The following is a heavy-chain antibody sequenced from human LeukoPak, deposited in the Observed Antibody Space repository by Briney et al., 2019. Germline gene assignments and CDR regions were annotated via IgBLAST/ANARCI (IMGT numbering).Heavy chain of an antibody. CDR3: AREDLWGSGYFDY. CDR1: GFTVSSNY. V-gene: IGHV3-66*01. CDR2: IYSGGST. Sequence: GALRLSCAASGFTVSSNYMSWVRQAPGKGLEWVSVIYSGGSTYYADSVKGRFTISRDNSKNTLYLQMNSLRAEDTAVYYCAREDLWGSGYFDYWGQGTLVTVSS. J-gene: IGHJ4*02. D-gene: IGHD3-3*01.